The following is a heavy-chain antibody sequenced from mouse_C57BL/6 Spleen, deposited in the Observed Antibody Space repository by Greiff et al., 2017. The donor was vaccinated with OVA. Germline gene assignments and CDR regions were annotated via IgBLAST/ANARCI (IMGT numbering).Heavy chain of an antibody. D-gene: IGHD1-2*01. J-gene: IGHJ3*01. Sequence: EVQLQQSGPELVKPGASVKISCKASGYSFTGYYMNWVKQSPEKSLEWIGEINPSTGGTTYKQKFKAKATLTVDKSSSTAYMQLKSLTSEDSAVYYCARSRLAYWGQGTLVTVSA. CDR1: GYSFTGYY. CDR2: INPSTGGT. V-gene: IGHV1-42*01. CDR3: ARSRLAY.